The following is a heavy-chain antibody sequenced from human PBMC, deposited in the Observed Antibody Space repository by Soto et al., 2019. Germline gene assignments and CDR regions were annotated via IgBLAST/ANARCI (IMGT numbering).Heavy chain of an antibody. V-gene: IGHV5-51*01. CDR3: ARPYDSSGSVS. CDR1: GDSFTSYW. D-gene: IGHD3-22*01. Sequence: GESLKISCRGSGDSFTSYWVGLVRQMPGKGLEWMGIIYPGDSDTRYSPSFQGQVTISADKSISTAYLQWSSLKASDTAMYYCARPYDSSGSVSWGQGTMVTVSS. CDR2: IYPGDSDT. J-gene: IGHJ3*01.